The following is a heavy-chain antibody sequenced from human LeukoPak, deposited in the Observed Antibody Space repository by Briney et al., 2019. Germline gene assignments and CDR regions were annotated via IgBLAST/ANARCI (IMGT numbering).Heavy chain of an antibody. D-gene: IGHD3-22*01. CDR2: IRKRAKSYTT. CDR3: ARVGDYYDSRGYSTDAFDI. V-gene: IGHV3-72*01. J-gene: IGHJ3*02. Sequence: YPGGSLRLSCAASGFTFSDHYMDWVRQAPGKGLEWVGRIRKRAKSYTTQYAQSVKDRFTISRDDSRNSLYLQMNSLKTEDTAVYFCARVGDYYDSRGYSTDAFDIWGQGTMVTVSS. CDR1: GFTFSDHY.